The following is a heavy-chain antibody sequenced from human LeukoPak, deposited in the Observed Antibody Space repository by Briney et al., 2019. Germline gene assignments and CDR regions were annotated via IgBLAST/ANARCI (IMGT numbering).Heavy chain of an antibody. CDR2: IYSGGST. J-gene: IGHJ3*02. CDR1: GFTVSSNY. Sequence: GGSLRLSCAASGFTVSSNYMSWVRQAPGKGLEWVSVIYSGGSTYYADSVKGRFTISRDNSKNSLYLQMNSLRAEDTAVYYCARGGVGSSTSCYTCRASDIWGQGTMVTVSS. V-gene: IGHV3-53*01. CDR3: ARGGVGSSTSCYTCRASDI. D-gene: IGHD2-2*02.